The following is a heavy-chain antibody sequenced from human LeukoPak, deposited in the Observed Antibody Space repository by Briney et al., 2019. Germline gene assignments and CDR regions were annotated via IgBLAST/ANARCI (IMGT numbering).Heavy chain of an antibody. CDR3: ARLRFGRYFDWLLSYYYYYGMDV. CDR1: GGSFSGYY. D-gene: IGHD3-9*01. Sequence: SETLSLTCAVYGGSFSGYYWSWIRQPPGKGLGWIGEINHSGSTNYNPSLKSRVTISVDTSKNRFSLKLSSVTAADTAVYYCARLRFGRYFDWLLSYYYYYGMDVWGQGTTVTVSS. J-gene: IGHJ6*02. CDR2: INHSGST. V-gene: IGHV4-34*01.